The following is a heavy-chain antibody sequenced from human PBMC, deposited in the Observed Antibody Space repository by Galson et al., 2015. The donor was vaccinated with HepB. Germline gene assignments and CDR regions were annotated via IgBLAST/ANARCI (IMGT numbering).Heavy chain of an antibody. J-gene: IGHJ4*02. V-gene: IGHV3-30-3*01. D-gene: IGHD4-11*01. CDR2: ISYDGSTK. CDR3: ARAEGDGDYPWDY. Sequence: SLRLSCAASGFTFISYAMHWVRQAPGKGLEWVAVISYDGSTKYYADSVKGRFTISRDNSKNTLYLQMNSLRAEDTAVYYCARAEGDGDYPWDYWGQGTLVNVSS. CDR1: GFTFISYA.